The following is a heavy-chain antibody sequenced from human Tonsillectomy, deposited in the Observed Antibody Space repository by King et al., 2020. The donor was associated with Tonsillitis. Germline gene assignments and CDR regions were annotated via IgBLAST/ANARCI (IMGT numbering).Heavy chain of an antibody. CDR2: ISSSSSYI. J-gene: IGHJ6*02. V-gene: IGHV3-21*01. Sequence: VQLVESGGGLVKPGGSLRLSCAASGFTFSSYSMNWVRQAPGKGLEWVSSISSSSSYIYYADSVKGRFTISRDNATNSLYLQMTSLRAEDTAVYYCARGYNWNDDQDYYYYGMDVWGQGTTVTVSS. CDR1: GFTFSSYS. D-gene: IGHD1-1*01. CDR3: ARGYNWNDDQDYYYYGMDV.